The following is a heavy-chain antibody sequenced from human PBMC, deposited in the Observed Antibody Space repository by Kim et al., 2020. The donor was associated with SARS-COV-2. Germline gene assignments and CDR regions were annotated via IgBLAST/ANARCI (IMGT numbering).Heavy chain of an antibody. J-gene: IGHJ6*02. Sequence: SETLSLTCTVSGGSISSSSYYWGWIRQPPGKGLEWIGSIYYSGSTYYNPSLKSRVTISVDTSKNQFSLKLSSVTAADTAVYYCARVRNIEYYYYYGMDVWGQGTTVTVSS. V-gene: IGHV4-39*07. CDR1: GGSISSSSYY. CDR2: IYYSGST. D-gene: IGHD5-12*01. CDR3: ARVRNIEYYYYYGMDV.